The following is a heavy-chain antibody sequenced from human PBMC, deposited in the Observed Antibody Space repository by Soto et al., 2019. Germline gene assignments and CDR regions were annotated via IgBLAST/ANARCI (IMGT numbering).Heavy chain of an antibody. CDR3: AKDRVPDGIYSFDY. Sequence: EVQFLESGGDLVQPGGSRRLSCAASGCSFRDYSMSWGRQAPVKGLEWVSFIVLSDTTTYYRDCVKGRFTISKDKSTNTVYLQMNSLRVEDTAIYYCAKDRVPDGIYSFDYWGQGVLVTVSS. CDR1: GCSFRDYS. V-gene: IGHV3-23*01. CDR2: IVLSDTTT. J-gene: IGHJ4*02. D-gene: IGHD2-15*01.